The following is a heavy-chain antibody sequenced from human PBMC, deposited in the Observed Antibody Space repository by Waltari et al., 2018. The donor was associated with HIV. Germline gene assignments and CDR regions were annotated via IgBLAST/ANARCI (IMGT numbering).Heavy chain of an antibody. CDR3: GRGGLRDY. V-gene: IGHV3-7*01. CDR1: GFPISSYS. Sequence: EFQLVDSGGGLVKPGGSLRISCAASGFPISSYSMSWVRQGPGKGLEWVAIINEDGSKKDYVDSVKGRFTISRDNARNSLYLQMNNLRRGDTAVYYCGRGGLRDYWGQGTLVTVSS. J-gene: IGHJ4*02. CDR2: INEDGSKK. D-gene: IGHD3-16*01.